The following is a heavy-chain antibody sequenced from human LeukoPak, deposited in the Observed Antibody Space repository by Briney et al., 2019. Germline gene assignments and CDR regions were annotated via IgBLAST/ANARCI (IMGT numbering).Heavy chain of an antibody. CDR3: AKGEGNYYDSSGYSNY. CDR2: ISGSGGST. V-gene: IGHV3-23*01. D-gene: IGHD3-22*01. Sequence: GGSLRLSCAASGFTFSSYEMNWVRQAPGKGLEWVSAISGSGGSTYYADSVKGRFTISRDNSKNTLYLQMNSLRAEDTAVYYCAKGEGNYYDSSGYSNYWGQGTLVTVSS. CDR1: GFTFSSYE. J-gene: IGHJ4*02.